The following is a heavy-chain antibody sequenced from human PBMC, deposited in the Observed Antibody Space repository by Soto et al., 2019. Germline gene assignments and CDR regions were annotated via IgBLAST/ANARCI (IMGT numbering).Heavy chain of an antibody. CDR3: ARTGVVTALFDY. CDR2: IYYSGST. Sequence: QVQLQESGPGLVKPSETLSLTCTVSGGSISSYYWSWIRQPPGKGLEWIGYIYYSGSTNYNPSLKRRVTISVDTSKNQFSLKLSSVTAADTAVYYCARTGVVTALFDYWGQGTLVTVSS. J-gene: IGHJ4*02. CDR1: GGSISSYY. D-gene: IGHD2-21*02. V-gene: IGHV4-59*01.